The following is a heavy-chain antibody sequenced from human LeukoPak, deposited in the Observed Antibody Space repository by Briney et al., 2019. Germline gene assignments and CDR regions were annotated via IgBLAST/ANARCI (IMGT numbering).Heavy chain of an antibody. Sequence: ASVKVSCKASGYTFTSYGISWVRQAPGQGLEWMGWISAYNGNTNYAQKLQGRVTMTTDTSTSTAYMELRSLRSDDTAVYYCARASRGIVATNRPPFDYWGQGTLVTVSS. CDR2: ISAYNGNT. V-gene: IGHV1-18*01. CDR3: ARASRGIVATNRPPFDY. CDR1: GYTFTSYG. J-gene: IGHJ4*02. D-gene: IGHD5-12*01.